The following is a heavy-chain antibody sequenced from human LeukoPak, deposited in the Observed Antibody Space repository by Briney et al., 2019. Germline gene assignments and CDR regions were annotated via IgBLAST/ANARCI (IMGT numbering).Heavy chain of an antibody. Sequence: GASVKVSCKASGGTFSSYAISWVRQAPGQGLEWMGRIIPILGIANYAQKFQGRVTITADKSTSAAYMELSSLRSEDTAAYYCARGNTMVRRYGMDVWGQGTTVTVSS. CDR3: ARGNTMVRRYGMDV. D-gene: IGHD3-10*01. V-gene: IGHV1-69*04. CDR1: GGTFSSYA. J-gene: IGHJ6*02. CDR2: IIPILGIA.